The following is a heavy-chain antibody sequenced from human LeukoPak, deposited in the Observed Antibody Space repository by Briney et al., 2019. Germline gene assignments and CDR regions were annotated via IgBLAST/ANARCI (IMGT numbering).Heavy chain of an antibody. CDR1: GASISNSSHY. D-gene: IGHD6-19*01. V-gene: IGHV4-39*07. CDR2: IYYTGTT. J-gene: IGHJ4*02. Sequence: SETLSLTCIVSGASISNSSHYWGWIRQPPGKGLEWIGNIYYTGTTYYAPSLKSRVTISIDTSKSQFSLKVSSVTAADTAVYFCARVVAVAGTFPDSWGQGTLVTVSS. CDR3: ARVVAVAGTFPDS.